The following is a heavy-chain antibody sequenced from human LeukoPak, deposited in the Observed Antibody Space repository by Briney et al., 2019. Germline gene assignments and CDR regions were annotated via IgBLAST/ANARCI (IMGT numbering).Heavy chain of an antibody. CDR1: GGSISSSTYY. J-gene: IGHJ4*02. CDR3: ARDGGGYDLEF. V-gene: IGHV4-39*07. CDR2: IYYRGRT. Sequence: SETLSLTCTVSGGSISSSTYYWGWLRQPPGRGLEWIGNIYYRGRTYYSPSLKNRVTISVDTSKNQFSLKLTSVTAADTAMYYCARDGGGYDLEFWGQGVRVTVSS. D-gene: IGHD5-12*01.